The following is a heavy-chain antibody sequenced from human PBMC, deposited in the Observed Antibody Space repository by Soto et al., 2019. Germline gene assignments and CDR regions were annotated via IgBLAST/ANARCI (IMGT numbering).Heavy chain of an antibody. D-gene: IGHD5-12*01. CDR3: ASAEVATTYFDY. V-gene: IGHV1-69*01. J-gene: IGHJ4*01. CDR2: IIPAFGSP. Sequence: QVQLVQSGAEVKKPGSSVKVSCKASGGTFSTYSIDWVRQAPGQGLEWMGGIIPAFGSPNYAQRFQGRVTMAADESTSTAYMELSSLRSDDTAVYYCASAEVATTYFDYWGHGTLVTVSS. CDR1: GGTFSTYS.